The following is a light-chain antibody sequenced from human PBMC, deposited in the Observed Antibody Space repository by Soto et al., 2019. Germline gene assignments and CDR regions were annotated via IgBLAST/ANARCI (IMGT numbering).Light chain of an antibody. CDR3: SSYAGSRTYV. V-gene: IGLV2-23*01. Sequence: QSALTQPASVSGSPGQSITISCTGTSSDVGSYNLVSWYQQHPGKAPKLMIYEGSKRPSGVSNRFSGSWSGNTASLTISGLLAEDEADYYCSSYAGSRTYVFGTGTQLTVL. CDR2: EGS. J-gene: IGLJ1*01. CDR1: SSDVGSYNL.